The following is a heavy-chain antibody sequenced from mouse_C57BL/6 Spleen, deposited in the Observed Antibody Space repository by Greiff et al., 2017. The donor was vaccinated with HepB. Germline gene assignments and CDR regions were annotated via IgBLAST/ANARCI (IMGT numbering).Heavy chain of an antibody. CDR3: ASAGYYGDYAMDY. CDR1: GYAFSSYW. Sequence: QVQLQQSGAELVKPGASVKISCKASGYAFSSYWMNWVKQRPGKGLEWIGQIYPGDGDTNYNGKFKGKATLTADKSSSTAYMQLSSLTSEDSAVYFCASAGYYGDYAMDYWGQGTSVTVSS. V-gene: IGHV1-80*01. J-gene: IGHJ4*01. D-gene: IGHD1-1*01. CDR2: IYPGDGDT.